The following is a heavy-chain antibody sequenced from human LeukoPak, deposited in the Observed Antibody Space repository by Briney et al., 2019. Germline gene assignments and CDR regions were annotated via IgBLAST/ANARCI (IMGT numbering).Heavy chain of an antibody. J-gene: IGHJ5*02. CDR3: AGGIAQTWELPSFLFDP. CDR1: GGTFSSYA. D-gene: IGHD1-26*01. CDR2: ISAYNGDT. V-gene: IGHV1-18*01. Sequence: ASVKVSCKASGGTFSSYAISWVRQAPGQGLEWMGWISAYNGDTKYAQKLQGRVTMTTDTSTSTAYMELRSLRSDDTAVYYCAGGIAQTWELPSFLFDPWGQGTLVIVSS.